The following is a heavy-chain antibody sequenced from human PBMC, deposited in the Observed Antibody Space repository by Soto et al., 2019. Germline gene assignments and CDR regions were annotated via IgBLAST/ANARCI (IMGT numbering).Heavy chain of an antibody. Sequence: ASVKVSCKASGYTFTGYYMHWVRQAPGQGLEWMGWINPNSGGTNYAQKFQGWVTMTRDTSISTAYMELSRLRSDDTAVYYCARDQASITIFGVVPSRVHYMDVWGKGTTVTVSS. CDR1: GYTFTGYY. D-gene: IGHD3-3*01. CDR3: ARDQASITIFGVVPSRVHYMDV. CDR2: INPNSGGT. J-gene: IGHJ6*03. V-gene: IGHV1-2*04.